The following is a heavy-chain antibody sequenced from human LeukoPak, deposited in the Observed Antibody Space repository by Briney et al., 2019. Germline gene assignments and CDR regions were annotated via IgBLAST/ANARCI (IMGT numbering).Heavy chain of an antibody. J-gene: IGHJ4*02. CDR3: ARAEDYGGNSYYFDY. Sequence: SGGSLRLSCAASGFTFSDYYMSWIRQAPGKGLEWVSYISSSGSTIYYADSVKGRFTISRDNAKNSLYLQMNSLRAEDTAVYYCARAEDYGGNSYYFDYWGQGTLVTVSS. D-gene: IGHD4-23*01. V-gene: IGHV3-11*04. CDR1: GFTFSDYY. CDR2: ISSSGSTI.